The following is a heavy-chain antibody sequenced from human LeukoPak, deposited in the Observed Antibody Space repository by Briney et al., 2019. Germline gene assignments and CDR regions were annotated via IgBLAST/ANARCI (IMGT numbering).Heavy chain of an antibody. V-gene: IGHV4-39*01. CDR2: IYYSGRT. Sequence: PSETLSHTCTVSSDSISSSNYYWGWVRQPPGKGLEWIGDIYYSGRTYYNSSLKSRLTLSVDTSRNQFSLKLSSVSASDAAAYYCARRRYYDSTGYLDWGQGTLVSVSP. J-gene: IGHJ1*01. CDR1: SDSISSSNYY. CDR3: ARRRYYDSTGYLD. D-gene: IGHD3-22*01.